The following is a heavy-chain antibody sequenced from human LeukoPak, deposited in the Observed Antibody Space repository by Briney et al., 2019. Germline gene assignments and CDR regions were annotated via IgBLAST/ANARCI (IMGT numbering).Heavy chain of an antibody. V-gene: IGHV4-34*01. D-gene: IGHD6-13*01. CDR2: INHSGST. Sequence: SETLSLTCAVYGGSSSGYYWSWIRQPPGKGLEWIGEINHSGSTNYNPSLKSRVTISVDTSKNQFSLKLSSVTAADTAVYYCARLGSSWYYDYWGQGTLVTVSS. CDR1: GGSSSGYY. CDR3: ARLGSSWYYDY. J-gene: IGHJ4*02.